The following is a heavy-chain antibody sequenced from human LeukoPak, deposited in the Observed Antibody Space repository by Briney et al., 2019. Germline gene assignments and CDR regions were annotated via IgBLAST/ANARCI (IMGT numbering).Heavy chain of an antibody. CDR2: IWYDGSNK. D-gene: IGHD5-18*01. CDR3: ARDRSRHSYALYYFDY. V-gene: IGHV3-33*08. J-gene: IGHJ4*02. CDR1: GFTFSSYN. Sequence: HSGGSLRLSCAASGFTFSSYNMNWVRQAPGKGLEWVAVIWYDGSNKYYADSVKGRFTISRDNSKNTLYLQMNSLRAEDTAVYYCARDRSRHSYALYYFDYRGQGTLVTVSS.